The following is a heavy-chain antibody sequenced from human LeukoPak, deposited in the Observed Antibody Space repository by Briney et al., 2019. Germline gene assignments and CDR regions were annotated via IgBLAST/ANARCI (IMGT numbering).Heavy chain of an antibody. CDR2: ISAYNGNT. D-gene: IGHD6-13*01. CDR1: GYTFTSYG. Sequence: ASVKVSCKASGYTFTSYGISWVRQAPGQGPEWMGWISAYNGNTNYAQKLQGRVTMTTDTSTSTAYMELRSLRSDDTAVYYCARRRGIAAAGSPFDYWGQGTLVTVSS. J-gene: IGHJ4*02. CDR3: ARRRGIAAAGSPFDY. V-gene: IGHV1-18*01.